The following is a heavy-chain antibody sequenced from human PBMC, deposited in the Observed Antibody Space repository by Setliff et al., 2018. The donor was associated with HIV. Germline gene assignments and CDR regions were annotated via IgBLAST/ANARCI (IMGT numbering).Heavy chain of an antibody. V-gene: IGHV4-59*08. D-gene: IGHD3-10*01. CDR3: ARQITMVRGVYQPYYYYDMDV. Sequence: SETLSLTCTVSGGSISSYYWSWIRQPPGKGLEWIGYIYYSGSTNYNPPLKSRVTISVDTSKNQFPLKLSSVTAADTAVYYCARQITMVRGVYQPYYYYDMDVWGKGTTVTVSS. CDR2: IYYSGST. CDR1: GGSISSYY. J-gene: IGHJ6*03.